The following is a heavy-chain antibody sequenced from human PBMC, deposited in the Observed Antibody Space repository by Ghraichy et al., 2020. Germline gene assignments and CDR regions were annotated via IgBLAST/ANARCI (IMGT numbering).Heavy chain of an antibody. D-gene: IGHD5/OR15-5a*01. V-gene: IGHV4-61*01. J-gene: IGHJ6*02. Sequence: SETLSLTCTVSGGSVSTDNFYWSWIRQPPGKGLEWIGYVYSSGNTNYNPSLKSRVTTSVDTSKNQFSLKLTSVTAADTAVYYCARHVAGLRSAALYYYYYYGMDVWGQGTTVTVSS. CDR2: VYSSGNT. CDR3: ARHVAGLRSAALYYYYYYGMDV. CDR1: GGSVSTDNFY.